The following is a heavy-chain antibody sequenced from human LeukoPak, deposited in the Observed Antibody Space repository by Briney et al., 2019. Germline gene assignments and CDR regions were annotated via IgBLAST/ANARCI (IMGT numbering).Heavy chain of an antibody. CDR3: AKDNQRGGFQH. D-gene: IGHD3-16*01. V-gene: IGHV3-43*02. CDR1: GFSFDDNA. Sequence: GGSLRLSCAASGFSFDDNAMYWVRQAPGKGLEWVFLISGDGATTYYADSVKGRFNISRDNSKSSLYLQMNSLRSEDSALYYCAKDNQRGGFQHWGQGTLVTVSS. CDR2: ISGDGATT. J-gene: IGHJ1*01.